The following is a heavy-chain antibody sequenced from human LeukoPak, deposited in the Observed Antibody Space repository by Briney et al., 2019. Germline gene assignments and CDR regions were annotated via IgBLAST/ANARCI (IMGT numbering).Heavy chain of an antibody. Sequence: SETLSLTCTVSGVSINSYYWSWIRQPPGKGLEWIGYIYYSGSTNYNPSLKRRVTISVDTSKNQFSLKLSSVTAADTAVYYCARHQKVGPTIDYWGQGTLVTVSS. D-gene: IGHD1-26*01. CDR1: GVSINSYY. CDR2: IYYSGST. J-gene: IGHJ4*02. CDR3: ARHQKVGPTIDY. V-gene: IGHV4-59*08.